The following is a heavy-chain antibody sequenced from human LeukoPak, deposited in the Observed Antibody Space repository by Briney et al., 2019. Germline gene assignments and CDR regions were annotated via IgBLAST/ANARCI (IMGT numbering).Heavy chain of an antibody. Sequence: ASVKVSCKASGYTFTSYYMHWVRQAPRQGLEWMGIINPSSGSTSYAQKFQSRVTMTRDTSTSTVYMELSSLTSEDTAVYYCARGRGVVVPAAPTGDPFDIWGQGTMVTVSS. CDR1: GYTFTSYY. V-gene: IGHV1-46*01. CDR3: ARGRGVVVPAAPTGDPFDI. D-gene: IGHD2-2*01. CDR2: INPSSGST. J-gene: IGHJ3*02.